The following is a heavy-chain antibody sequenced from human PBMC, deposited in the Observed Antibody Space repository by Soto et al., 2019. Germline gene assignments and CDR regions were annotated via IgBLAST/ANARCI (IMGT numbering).Heavy chain of an antibody. Sequence: GGSLRFSCAASGFTFSNAWMNWVRQAPGKGLEWVGRIKSKTDGGTTDYAAPVKGRFTISRDDSKNTLYLQMNSLKTEDTAVYYCTTVGISGYQGWFDPWGQGTLVTVSS. J-gene: IGHJ5*02. D-gene: IGHD1-20*01. V-gene: IGHV3-15*07. CDR1: GFTFSNAW. CDR3: TTVGISGYQGWFDP. CDR2: IKSKTDGGTT.